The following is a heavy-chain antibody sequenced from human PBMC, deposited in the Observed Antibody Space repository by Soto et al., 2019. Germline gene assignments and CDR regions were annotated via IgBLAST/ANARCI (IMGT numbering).Heavy chain of an antibody. CDR3: ARVACTGGRCYYDY. V-gene: IGHV1-3*01. CDR2: INAGNGNT. J-gene: IGHJ4*02. Sequence: ASVKVSCKASGYTFTNYAMHWVRQAPGQRLEWMGWINAGNGNTKYSQKFQGRVTITRDTSASTAYMELSSLRSEDTAMYYCARVACTGGRCYYDYWGQGTLVTVS. D-gene: IGHD2-8*02. CDR1: GYTFTNYA.